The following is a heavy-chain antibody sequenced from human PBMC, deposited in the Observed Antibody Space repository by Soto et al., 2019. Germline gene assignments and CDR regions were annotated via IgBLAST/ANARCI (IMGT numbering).Heavy chain of an antibody. J-gene: IGHJ4*02. CDR3: ARDLMPNDRGLGDLAY. CDR2: ITSKTGDQ. Sequence: EVRLVESGGGLVKPGGSLTLSCAASGFTFNKYSMNWVRQAPGKGLEWVSSITSKTGDQYYADSVKSRFIISRDNTNNPLSLQVTSLRDEDTAVYYCARDLMPNDRGLGDLAYWGQGALVTVSS. V-gene: IGHV3-21*02. CDR1: GFTFNKYS. D-gene: IGHD3-22*01.